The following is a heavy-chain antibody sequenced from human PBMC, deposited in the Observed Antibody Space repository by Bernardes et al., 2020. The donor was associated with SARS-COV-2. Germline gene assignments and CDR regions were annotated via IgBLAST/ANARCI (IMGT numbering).Heavy chain of an antibody. D-gene: IGHD2-2*01. CDR1: GYSFTAYW. V-gene: IGHV5-51*01. Sequence: GESLNISCKASGYSFTAYWIGWVRQMPGTGLEWMGIIYPGDSETRYSPSFQGQVTISADKSISTAYLQWSSLKASDTAMYYCSGLERFCTISSCYGPQDYYYYFGMDVWGQGTTVTVSS. CDR2: IYPGDSET. CDR3: SGLERFCTISSCYGPQDYYYYFGMDV. J-gene: IGHJ6*02.